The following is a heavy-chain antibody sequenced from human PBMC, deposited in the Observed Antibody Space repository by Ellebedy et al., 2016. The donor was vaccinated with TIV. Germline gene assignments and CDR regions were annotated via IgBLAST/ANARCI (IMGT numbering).Heavy chain of an antibody. CDR2: MHSGGSS. Sequence: MPSETLSLTCTVSGVSISSNYYFWGWLRQPPGMGLEWIGAMHSGGSSYYNPSLKSRVTISLDTSKNQLSLKLRSVTAADTAVYYGAREDTALYPPYDQYGMDVWGQGTTVTVSS. D-gene: IGHD5-18*01. J-gene: IGHJ6*02. V-gene: IGHV4-39*07. CDR3: AREDTALYPPYDQYGMDV. CDR1: GVSISSNYYF.